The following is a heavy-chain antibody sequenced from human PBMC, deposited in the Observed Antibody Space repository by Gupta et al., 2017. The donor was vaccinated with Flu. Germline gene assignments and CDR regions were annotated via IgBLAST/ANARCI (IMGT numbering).Heavy chain of an antibody. CDR3: AKLVSGYGDYDYFDY. D-gene: IGHD4-17*01. J-gene: IGHJ4*02. CDR2: ISYDGSNK. Sequence: APGKGLEWVAVISYDGSNKYYADSVKGRFTISRDNSKNTLYLQMNSLRAEDTAVYYWAKLVSGYGDYDYFDYWGQGTLVTVSS. V-gene: IGHV3-30*18.